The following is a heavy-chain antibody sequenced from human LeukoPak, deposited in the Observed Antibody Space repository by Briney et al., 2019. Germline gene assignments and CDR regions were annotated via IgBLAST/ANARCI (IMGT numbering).Heavy chain of an antibody. CDR3: AKPDYYYYYRDV. Sequence: ASVKVSCKASGYTFTGYYMHWVRQAPGQGLEWMGWINPNSGGTNYAQKFQGRVTMTRDTSISTAYMELSRLRSDDTAGYYCAKPDYYYYYRDVWGKGTTVTVSS. V-gene: IGHV1-2*02. CDR2: INPNSGGT. J-gene: IGHJ6*03. CDR1: GYTFTGYY.